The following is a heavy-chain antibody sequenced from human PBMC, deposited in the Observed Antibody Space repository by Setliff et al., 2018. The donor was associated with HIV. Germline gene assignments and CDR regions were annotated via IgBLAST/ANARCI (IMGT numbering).Heavy chain of an antibody. D-gene: IGHD2-21*02. V-gene: IGHV4-59*01. CDR3: ASAGPYCGDDCPYNWLTP. Sequence: PSETLSLTCTVSSDSISSSYWTWIRQPPGQGLEWIGYVHHSGSTKYNASLRSRVTMSVDTSKNLFSLTLRSVTAADTAGYYCASAGPYCGDDCPYNWLTPWGQGTLVTVSS. J-gene: IGHJ5*02. CDR2: VHHSGST. CDR1: SDSISSSY.